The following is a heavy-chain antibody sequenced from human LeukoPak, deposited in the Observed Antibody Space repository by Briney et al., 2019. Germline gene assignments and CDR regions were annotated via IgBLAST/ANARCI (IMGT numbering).Heavy chain of an antibody. CDR3: ARRNGGSGSYPFDY. V-gene: IGHV4-59*01. CDR1: GGSISSYY. Sequence: SSETLSLTCTVSGGSISSYYWSWIRQPPGKGLEWIGYIYYSGSTNYNPSLKSRVTISVDTSKNQFSLKLSSVTAADTAVYYCARRNGGSGSYPFDYWGQGTLVTVSS. J-gene: IGHJ4*02. CDR2: IYYSGST. D-gene: IGHD3-10*01.